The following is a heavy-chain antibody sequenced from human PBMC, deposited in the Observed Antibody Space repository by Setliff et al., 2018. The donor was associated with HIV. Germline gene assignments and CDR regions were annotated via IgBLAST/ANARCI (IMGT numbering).Heavy chain of an antibody. D-gene: IGHD6-19*01. CDR2: IYTSGST. CDR1: GGSISSGSYY. Sequence: SETLSLTCTVSGGSISSGSYYWNWIRQPAGKGLEWIGRIYTSGSTNYNPSLKSRVTISEDTSKNQFSLKLSSATAADTAVYYCARDDSSGWHFYYYYGMDVWGQGTTVTVSS. J-gene: IGHJ6*02. CDR3: ARDDSSGWHFYYYYGMDV. V-gene: IGHV4-61*02.